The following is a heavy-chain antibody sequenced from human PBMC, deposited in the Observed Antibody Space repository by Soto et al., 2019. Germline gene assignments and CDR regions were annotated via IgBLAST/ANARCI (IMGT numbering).Heavy chain of an antibody. V-gene: IGHV1-3*01. D-gene: IGHD3-9*01. CDR2: INSANGNT. Sequence: QLVQSGAEVKQPGASGKVSCKASGYTFTSHAMHWVLQAPGQRLEWMGWINSANGNTKYSQKFQGRATITRDTSASTAYMELSSLRSEDTAVYFCARGSSDWLPYFDYWGQGSLVTVSS. CDR3: ARGSSDWLPYFDY. CDR1: GYTFTSHA. J-gene: IGHJ4*02.